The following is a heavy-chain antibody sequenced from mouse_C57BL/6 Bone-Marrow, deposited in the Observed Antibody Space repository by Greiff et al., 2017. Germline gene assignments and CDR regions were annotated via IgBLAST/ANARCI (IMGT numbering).Heavy chain of an antibody. D-gene: IGHD3-2*01. CDR3: TRETSLTNFDY. CDR1: GYTFTDYE. J-gene: IGHJ2*01. CDR2: IDPETGGT. Sequence: QVQLQQSGAELVRPGASVTLSCKASGYTFTDYEMHWVKQTPVHGLEWIGAIDPETGGTAYNQKFKGKAILTADKSSSTAYMELRSLTSEDSAVYYCTRETSLTNFDYWGQGTTLTVSS. V-gene: IGHV1-15*01.